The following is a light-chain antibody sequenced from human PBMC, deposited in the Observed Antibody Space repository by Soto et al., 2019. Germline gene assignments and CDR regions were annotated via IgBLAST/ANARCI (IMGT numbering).Light chain of an antibody. J-gene: IGLJ2*01. CDR1: SSNIGARYD. Sequence: QSVLTQPPSVSGAPGQRVTISCTGSSSNIGARYDVHWYQQLPGTAPKLLIYGNTNRPSGVPDRFSGSKSGTSASLAITGLQAEDEADYCCPRYDSRLSGVVFSGGIQLTVL. V-gene: IGLV1-40*01. CDR2: GNT. CDR3: PRYDSRLSGVV.